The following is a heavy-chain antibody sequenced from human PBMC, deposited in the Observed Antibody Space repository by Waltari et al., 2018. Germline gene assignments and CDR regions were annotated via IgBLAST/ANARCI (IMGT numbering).Heavy chain of an antibody. Sequence: QVQLQESGPGLVKPSQTLSLTCPVSGGSISSGSYYWSWIRHPAGTGREWIGRIYTSGSTNYNPSLKSRVTISVDTAKNQFSLKLSSGTAADTAVYYCARDSNQQLVRFGYYYYYMDVWGKGTTVTVSS. CDR2: IYTSGST. CDR1: GGSISSGSYY. CDR3: ARDSNQQLVRFGYYYYYMDV. D-gene: IGHD6-13*01. J-gene: IGHJ6*03. V-gene: IGHV4-61*02.